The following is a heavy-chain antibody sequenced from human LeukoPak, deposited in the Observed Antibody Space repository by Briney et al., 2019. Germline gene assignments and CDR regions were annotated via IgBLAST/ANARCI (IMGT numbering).Heavy chain of an antibody. CDR3: ARWTSSEEAARPSYYYYMDV. J-gene: IGHJ6*03. CDR2: INSDGSST. Sequence: PGGSLRLSCAASGLTFDDYAMHWVRQAPGKGLVWVSRINSDGSSTSYADSVKGRFTISRDNAKNTLYLQMNSLRAEDTAVYYCARWTSSEEAARPSYYYYMDVWGKGTTVTVSS. CDR1: GLTFDDYA. D-gene: IGHD6-6*01. V-gene: IGHV3-74*01.